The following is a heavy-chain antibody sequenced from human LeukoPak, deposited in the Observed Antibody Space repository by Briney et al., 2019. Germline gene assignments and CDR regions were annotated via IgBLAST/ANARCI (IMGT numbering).Heavy chain of an antibody. J-gene: IGHJ4*02. D-gene: IGHD3-9*01. CDR1: GFTFSSYA. V-gene: IGHV3-30*04. CDR2: ISYDGSNK. Sequence: PGGSLRLSCAASGFTFSSYAMHWVRQAPGKGLEWVAVISYDGSNKYYADSVKGRFTISRDNSKNTLYLQMNSLRAEDTAVYYCAYFDWRLRFDYWGQGTLVTVSS. CDR3: AYFDWRLRFDY.